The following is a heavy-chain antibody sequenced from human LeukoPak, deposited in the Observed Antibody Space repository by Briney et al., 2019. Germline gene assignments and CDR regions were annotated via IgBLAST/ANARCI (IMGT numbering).Heavy chain of an antibody. Sequence: GGSLRLSCAASGFTFSSYWMSWVRQAPGKGLEWVANIKQDGSEKYYVDSVKGRFTISRDNAKNSLCLQMNSLRAEDTAVYYCARDKSPWDSSSSAGDYWGQGTLVTVSS. V-gene: IGHV3-7*01. J-gene: IGHJ4*02. D-gene: IGHD6-6*01. CDR2: IKQDGSEK. CDR1: GFTFSSYW. CDR3: ARDKSPWDSSSSAGDY.